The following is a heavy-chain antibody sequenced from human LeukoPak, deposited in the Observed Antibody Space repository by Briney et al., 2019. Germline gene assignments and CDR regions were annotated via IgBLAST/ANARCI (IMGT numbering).Heavy chain of an antibody. J-gene: IGHJ4*02. V-gene: IGHV1-46*01. Sequence: ASVKVSCKASGYTFTNNYLHWVRQAPGQGLEWMGMIYPRDGSTSYAQNFQGRVTVTRDTSTTTVHMELRGMRSEDTAVYYCARDQEGFDYWGQGTVVTVSS. CDR3: ARDQEGFDY. CDR1: GYTFTNNY. CDR2: IYPRDGST.